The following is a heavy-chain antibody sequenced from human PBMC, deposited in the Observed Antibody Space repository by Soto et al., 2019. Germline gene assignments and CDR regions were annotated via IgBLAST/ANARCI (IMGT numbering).Heavy chain of an antibody. CDR2: ISSSSSYI. D-gene: IGHD1-26*01. CDR1: GFTFSSYS. V-gene: IGHV3-21*01. CDR3: ARGGGNYLVDY. Sequence: PEGALRLSCAASGFTFSSYSMNWVRQAPGKGLEWVSSISSSSSYIFYADSVKGRFTISRDNTKNSLYLQMNSLRAEDTAVYYCARGGGNYLVDYWGQGTPVTVSS. J-gene: IGHJ4*02.